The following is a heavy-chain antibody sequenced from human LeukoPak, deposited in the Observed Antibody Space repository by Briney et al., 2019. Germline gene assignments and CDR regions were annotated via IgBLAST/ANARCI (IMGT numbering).Heavy chain of an antibody. Sequence: SGGSLRLSCAASGFTVSSNYMSWVRQAPGKGLEWVSVIYSGGSTYYADSVKGRFTISRDNSKNTLYLQMNSLRAEDTAVYYCASRRLAVATTRAFDCWGQGTLVTVSS. CDR1: GFTVSSNY. CDR2: IYSGGST. D-gene: IGHD5-12*01. J-gene: IGHJ4*02. CDR3: ASRRLAVATTRAFDC. V-gene: IGHV3-66*01.